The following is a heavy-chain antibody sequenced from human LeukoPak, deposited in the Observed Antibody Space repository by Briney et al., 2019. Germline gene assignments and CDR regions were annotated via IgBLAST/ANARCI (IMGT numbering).Heavy chain of an antibody. V-gene: IGHV1-8*01. D-gene: IGHD3-22*01. CDR1: GYTFTSYD. CDR3: ARGLRIRGYYYDSSGSTI. Sequence: ASVKVSCKASGYTFTSYDINWARQATGQGLEWMGWMNPNSGNTGYAQKFQGRVTMTRNTSISTAYMELSSLRSEDTAVYYCARGLRIRGYYYDSSGSTIWGQGTMVTVSS. J-gene: IGHJ3*02. CDR2: MNPNSGNT.